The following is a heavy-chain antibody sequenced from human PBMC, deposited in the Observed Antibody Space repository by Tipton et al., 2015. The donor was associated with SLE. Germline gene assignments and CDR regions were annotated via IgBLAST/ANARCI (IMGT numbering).Heavy chain of an antibody. J-gene: IGHJ4*02. D-gene: IGHD6-6*01. CDR2: INHSGST. CDR1: GGSFSGYY. CDR3: ARDTADIAARPGYFDY. V-gene: IGHV4-34*01. Sequence: TLSLTCAVYGGSFSGYYWSWIRQPPGKGLEWIGEINHSGSTNYNPSLKSRVTISVDTSKNQFSLKLSSVTAADTAVYYCARDTADIAARPGYFDYWGQGTLVTVSS.